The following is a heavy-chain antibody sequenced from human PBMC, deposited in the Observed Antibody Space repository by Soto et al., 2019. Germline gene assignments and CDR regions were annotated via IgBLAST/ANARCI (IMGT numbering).Heavy chain of an antibody. J-gene: IGHJ6*02. CDR1: GGSISSGGYY. CDR3: ASIQLWLGGMDV. D-gene: IGHD5-18*01. CDR2: IYYSGGT. V-gene: IGHV4-31*03. Sequence: PSETLSLTCTVSGGSISSGGYYWSWIRQHPGKGLEWIGYIYYSGGTYYNPSLKSRVTISVDTSKNQFSLKLSSVTAADTAVYYCASIQLWLGGMDVWGQGTTVTVSS.